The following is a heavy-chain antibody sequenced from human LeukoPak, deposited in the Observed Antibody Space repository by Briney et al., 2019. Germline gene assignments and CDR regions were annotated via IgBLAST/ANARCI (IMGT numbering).Heavy chain of an antibody. V-gene: IGHV1-69*04. CDR1: GGTFSSYA. D-gene: IGHD4-17*01. CDR2: IIPIFGIA. J-gene: IGHJ6*02. Sequence: GASVKVSCKASGGTFSSYAISWVRQAPGQGLEWMGRIIPIFGIANYAQKFQGRVTITADKSTSTAYMELSSLRYEDTAVYYCARDYGDYRRYGMDVWGQGTTVTVSS. CDR3: ARDYGDYRRYGMDV.